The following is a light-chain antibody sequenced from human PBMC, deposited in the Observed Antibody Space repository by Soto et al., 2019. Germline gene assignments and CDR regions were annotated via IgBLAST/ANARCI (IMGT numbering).Light chain of an antibody. Sequence: EIAMTQSPVTLSASPGERVTLSCRASQSVNINLAWYQQRPGQAPRLLIYGASNRASGIPDRFSGSGSGTDFTLTISSLEPDDFALYSCQQYKDWPPLTFGGGTRVEIK. V-gene: IGKV3D-15*01. CDR3: QQYKDWPPLT. J-gene: IGKJ4*01. CDR1: QSVNIN. CDR2: GAS.